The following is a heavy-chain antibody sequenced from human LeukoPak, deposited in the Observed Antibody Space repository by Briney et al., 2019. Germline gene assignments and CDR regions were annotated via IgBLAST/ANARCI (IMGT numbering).Heavy chain of an antibody. CDR3: ARGTVGAPGFDY. D-gene: IGHD6-13*01. Sequence: PGGSLRLSCAASGLMFNGYWMHWFRQVPGKGLVWVSEINPGGNKKNYADSVWGRFTVSRDNAKDTVYLQMDRVSVGDTAVYYCARGTVGAPGFDYWGKGTLVSVSS. CDR2: INPGGNKK. J-gene: IGHJ4*02. CDR1: GLMFNGYW. V-gene: IGHV3-74*01.